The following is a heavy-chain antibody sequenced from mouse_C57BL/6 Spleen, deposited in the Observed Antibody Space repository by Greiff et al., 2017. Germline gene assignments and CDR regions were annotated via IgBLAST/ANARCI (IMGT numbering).Heavy chain of an antibody. Sequence: EVMLVESGGGLVKPGGSLKLSCAASGFTFSDYGMHWVRQAPEKGLEWVAYISSGSSTIYYADTVKGRFTISRDNAKNTLFLQMTSLRSEDTAMYYCARIGYYELWYFDVWGTGTTVTVSS. CDR3: ARIGYYELWYFDV. CDR1: GFTFSDYG. CDR2: ISSGSSTI. D-gene: IGHD2-3*01. J-gene: IGHJ1*03. V-gene: IGHV5-17*01.